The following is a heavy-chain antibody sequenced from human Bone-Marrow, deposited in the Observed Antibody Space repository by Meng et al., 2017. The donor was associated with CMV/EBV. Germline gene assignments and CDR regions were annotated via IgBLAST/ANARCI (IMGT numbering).Heavy chain of an antibody. J-gene: IGHJ4*02. CDR3: ARDADGEWSY. CDR2: IWYDGSNK. CDR1: GFTFSSYA. V-gene: IGHV3-33*08. Sequence: GESLKISCAASGFTFSSYAMSWVRQAPGKGLEWVAVIWYDGSNKCYADSVKGRFTISRDNSKNTLYLQMNSLRAEDTAVYYCARDADGEWSYWGQGTLVTVSS. D-gene: IGHD3-3*01.